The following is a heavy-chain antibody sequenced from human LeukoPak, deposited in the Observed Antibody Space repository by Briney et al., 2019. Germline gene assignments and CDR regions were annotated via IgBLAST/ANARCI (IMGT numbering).Heavy chain of an antibody. Sequence: SGTLSLTCTVSGVSISSYYWSWIRQPPGKGLEWIGYIYYSGSTNYNPSLKSRVTISVDTSKNQFSLKLSSVTAADTAVYYCARVVWGSYRYANWGQGTLVTVSS. V-gene: IGHV4-59*01. J-gene: IGHJ4*02. CDR3: ARVVWGSYRYAN. CDR2: IYYSGST. CDR1: GVSISSYY. D-gene: IGHD3-16*02.